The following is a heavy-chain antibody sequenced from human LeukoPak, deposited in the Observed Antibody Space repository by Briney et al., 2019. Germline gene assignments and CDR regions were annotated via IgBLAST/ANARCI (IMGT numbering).Heavy chain of an antibody. CDR3: ARLPDYYYYMDV. Sequence: SETLSLTCTVSGGSISSSSYYWGWIRQPPGKGLEWIGNIYYSGSTYYNPSLKSRVTISVDTSKNQFSLKLSSVTAADTAVYYCARLPDYYYYMDVWGKGTTVTVSS. J-gene: IGHJ6*03. CDR2: IYYSGST. D-gene: IGHD1-14*01. CDR1: GGSISSSSYY. V-gene: IGHV4-39*07.